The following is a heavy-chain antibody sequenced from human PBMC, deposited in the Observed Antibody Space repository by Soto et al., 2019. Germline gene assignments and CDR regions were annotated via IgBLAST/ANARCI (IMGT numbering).Heavy chain of an antibody. CDR3: AREDYGDSQIRYIYYYYGMDV. CDR1: GYTFTSYG. J-gene: IGHJ6*02. CDR2: ISAYNGNT. D-gene: IGHD4-17*01. V-gene: IGHV1-18*01. Sequence: GASVKVSCKASGYTFTSYGISWVRQAPGQGLEWMGWISAYNGNTNYAQKLQGRVTMTTDTSTSTAYMELRSLRSDDTAVYYCAREDYGDSQIRYIYYYYGMDVWGQGTTVTVSS.